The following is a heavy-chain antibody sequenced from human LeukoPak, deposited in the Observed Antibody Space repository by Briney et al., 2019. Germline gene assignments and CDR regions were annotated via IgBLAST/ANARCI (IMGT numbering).Heavy chain of an antibody. D-gene: IGHD6-13*01. CDR1: GGTFSSYA. V-gene: IGHV1-69*13. CDR2: IIPIFGTA. J-gene: IGHJ4*02. CDR3: ARGQGQQLLDPFDY. Sequence: GASVKVSCKASGGTFSSYAISWVRQAPGQGLEWMGGIIPIFGTANYAQKFQGRVTITADESTSTACMELSSLRSEDTAVYYCARGQGQQLLDPFDYWGQGTLVTVSS.